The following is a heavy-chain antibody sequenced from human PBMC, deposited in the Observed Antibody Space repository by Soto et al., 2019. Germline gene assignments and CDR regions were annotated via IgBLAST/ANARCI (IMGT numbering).Heavy chain of an antibody. CDR3: TRDDVYCDGGGCYGVPMDV. Sequence: EVQLVESGGGLVQPGGSLRLSCAASGFTVSTKYMSWVRQAPGKGLEWVSLIQSGGSTYYAGSVEGRFTISRDNSENMLFLQMTSLRVEDTAMYYCTRDDVYCDGGGCYGVPMDVWGKGTKVTVSA. J-gene: IGHJ6*04. CDR1: GFTVSTKY. D-gene: IGHD2-15*01. V-gene: IGHV3-66*01. CDR2: IQSGGST.